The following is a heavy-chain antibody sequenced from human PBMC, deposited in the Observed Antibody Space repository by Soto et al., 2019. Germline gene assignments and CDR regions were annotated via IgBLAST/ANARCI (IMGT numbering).Heavy chain of an antibody. J-gene: IGHJ3*01. CDR2: ISGSGGST. CDR1: GFTFSSYA. V-gene: IGHV3-23*01. CDR3: AKDSVTAYYDISGSYYRGGITRSQRQEKLALDG. D-gene: IGHD3-22*01. Sequence: GGSLRLSCAASGFTFSSYAMSWVRQAPGKGLEWVSAISGSGGSTYYADSVKGRFTISRDNSKNTLYLQMNSLRAEDTAVYYCAKDSVTAYYDISGSYYRGGITRSQRQEKLALDGGGQGKMVTVSS.